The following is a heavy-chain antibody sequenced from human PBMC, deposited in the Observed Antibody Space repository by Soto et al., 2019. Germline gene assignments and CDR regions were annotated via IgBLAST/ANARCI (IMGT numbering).Heavy chain of an antibody. Sequence: QVQLVQSGGEVKKPGASVKVSCKASGYTFTIYGINWVRQAPGQGLEWMGWISPDNGNTNYAQKLQGRATMTTDTSTSTAYLELRSLRSDDTAVYYCERALGYSGYAGMDVWGQGTTVTVSS. CDR3: ERALGYSGYAGMDV. D-gene: IGHD5-12*01. V-gene: IGHV1-18*01. CDR1: GYTFTIYG. J-gene: IGHJ6*02. CDR2: ISPDNGNT.